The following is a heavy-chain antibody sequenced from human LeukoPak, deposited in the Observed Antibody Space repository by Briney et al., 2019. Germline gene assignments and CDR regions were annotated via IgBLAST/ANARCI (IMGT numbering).Heavy chain of an antibody. V-gene: IGHV3-7*02. D-gene: IGHD1-26*01. CDR3: ARHGGRSFDY. Sequence: GGSLRLSCAASGFTFSSYWMSWVRQAPGKGLEWVATIKPDGSEKSYVDSVKGRFTFSRDNAKNSLYLQMNSLRAEDTAFYYCARHGGRSFDYWGQGTPVTVSS. CDR2: IKPDGSEK. CDR1: GFTFSSYW. J-gene: IGHJ4*02.